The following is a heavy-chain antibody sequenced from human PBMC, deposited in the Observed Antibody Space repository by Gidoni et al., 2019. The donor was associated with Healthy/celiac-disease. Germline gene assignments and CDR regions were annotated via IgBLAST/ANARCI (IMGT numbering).Heavy chain of an antibody. Sequence: QVQLVQSGAEVKKPGASVKVSCKASGYTFTSYDINWVRQATGQGLEGMGWMNPNSGNKGYAQKFQGRVTMTRNTAISTAYMELSSLRSEDTAVYYCARGSYCSGGSCADGGFDPWGQGTLVTVSS. V-gene: IGHV1-8*01. J-gene: IGHJ5*02. D-gene: IGHD2-15*01. CDR3: ARGSYCSGGSCADGGFDP. CDR1: GYTFTSYD. CDR2: MNPNSGNK.